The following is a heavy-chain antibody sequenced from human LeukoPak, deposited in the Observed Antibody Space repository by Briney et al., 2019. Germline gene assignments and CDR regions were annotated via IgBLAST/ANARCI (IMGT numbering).Heavy chain of an antibody. Sequence: GASVKVSCKASGYTFTSYGISWVRQAPGQGLEWMGWISAYNGNTNYAQKLQGRVTTTTDTSTSTAYMELRSLRSDDTAVYYCANSGSYWGYDAFDIWGQGTMVTVSS. CDR1: GYTFTSYG. CDR3: ANSGSYWGYDAFDI. V-gene: IGHV1-18*01. CDR2: ISAYNGNT. D-gene: IGHD1-26*01. J-gene: IGHJ3*02.